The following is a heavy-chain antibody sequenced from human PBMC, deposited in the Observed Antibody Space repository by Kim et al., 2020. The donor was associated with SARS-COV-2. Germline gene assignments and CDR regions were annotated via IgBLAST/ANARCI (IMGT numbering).Heavy chain of an antibody. V-gene: IGHV1-69*13. J-gene: IGHJ6*02. D-gene: IGHD6-19*01. Sequence: SVKVSCKASGGTFSSYAISWVRQAPGQGLEWMGGIIPIFGTANYAQKFQGRVTITADESTSTAYMELSSLRSEDTAVYYCARDPVIAVAGTGDYYYYYGMDVWGQGTTVTVSS. CDR2: IIPIFGTA. CDR3: ARDPVIAVAGTGDYYYYYGMDV. CDR1: GGTFSSYA.